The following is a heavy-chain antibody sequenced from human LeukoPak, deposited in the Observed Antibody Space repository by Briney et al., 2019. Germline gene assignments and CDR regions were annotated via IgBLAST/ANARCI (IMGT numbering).Heavy chain of an antibody. Sequence: ASVKVSCKASGYTFSSYGISWVRQAPGLGLEWMGWIRTYNGNTNYAQNLQGRVTMTTDTSTSTAYMELRSLRSDDTAVYYCARDFTGGNYFNDYWGQGTLVTVSS. CDR3: ARDFTGGNYFNDY. V-gene: IGHV1-18*04. CDR1: GYTFSSYG. J-gene: IGHJ4*02. D-gene: IGHD1-26*01. CDR2: IRTYNGNT.